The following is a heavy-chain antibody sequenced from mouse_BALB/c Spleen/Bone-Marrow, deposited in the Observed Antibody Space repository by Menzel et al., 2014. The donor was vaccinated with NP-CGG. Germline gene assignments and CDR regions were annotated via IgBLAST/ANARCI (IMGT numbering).Heavy chain of an antibody. D-gene: IGHD2-4*01. CDR3: ARSEGYDYDWFAY. V-gene: IGHV1S29*02. J-gene: IGHJ3*01. CDR2: IYPYNGGT. CDR1: GYTFTDYN. Sequence: VQLQQSGPELVKPGASVKISCKASGYTFTDYNMHRVKQSHGKSLEWIGYIYPYNGGTGYNQKFKSKATLTVDNSSSTAYMELRSLTSEDSAVYYCARSEGYDYDWFAYWGQGTLVTVSA.